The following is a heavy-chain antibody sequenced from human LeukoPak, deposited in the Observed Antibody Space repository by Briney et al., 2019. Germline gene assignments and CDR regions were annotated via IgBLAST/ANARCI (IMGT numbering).Heavy chain of an antibody. D-gene: IGHD5-18*01. CDR1: GYTFTSYG. Sequence: ASVKVSCKAFGYTFTSYGISWVRQAPGQGLEWMGWISAYNGNTNYAQKLQGRVTMTTDTSTSTAYMELRSLRSDDTAVYYCARRGYSYGIYYFDYWGQGTLVTVSS. J-gene: IGHJ4*02. CDR3: ARRGYSYGIYYFDY. V-gene: IGHV1-18*04. CDR2: ISAYNGNT.